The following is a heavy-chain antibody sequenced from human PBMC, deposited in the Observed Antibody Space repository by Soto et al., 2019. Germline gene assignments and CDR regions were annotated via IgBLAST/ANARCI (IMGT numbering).Heavy chain of an antibody. V-gene: IGHV3-7*01. Sequence: EVQLVESGGGLVQHGGSLRLSCAASGFTFSSYWMTWVRQAPGKGLEWVANIKQDGREKYYVDSVKGRFTISRDNAKNSLYLQMNSLRADDTAVYYCAGEERSGTYDYAMDVWGQGTTVTVSS. J-gene: IGHJ6*02. D-gene: IGHD1-7*01. CDR1: GFTFSSYW. CDR2: IKQDGREK. CDR3: AGEERSGTYDYAMDV.